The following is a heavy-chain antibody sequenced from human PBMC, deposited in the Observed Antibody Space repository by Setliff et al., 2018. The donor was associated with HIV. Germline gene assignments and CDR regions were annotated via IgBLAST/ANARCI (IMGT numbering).Heavy chain of an antibody. Sequence: SETLSLTCSVSGGSTTSGGYYWSWIRQHPGKGLEYIGYIYYSGSTYYNPSLKSRVTMSIDTSTQQFFLNVTSVTAADTAVYYWAGFSYNFWVYRFDHWGQGALVTVSS. D-gene: IGHD3-3*01. V-gene: IGHV4-31*03. CDR3: AGFSYNFWVYRFDH. J-gene: IGHJ4*02. CDR1: GGSTTSGGYY. CDR2: IYYSGST.